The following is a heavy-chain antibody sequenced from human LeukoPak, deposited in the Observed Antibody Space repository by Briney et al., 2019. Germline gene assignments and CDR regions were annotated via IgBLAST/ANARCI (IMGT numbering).Heavy chain of an antibody. D-gene: IGHD3-22*01. CDR3: ARDHYDSSGAADY. Sequence: QPGGSLRLSCAASGFTFSSYWMSWVRQAPGKGLEWVANIKQDGSEKYYVDSVKGRFTISRDNAKNSLYLQMNSLRAEDTAVYYCARDHYDSSGAADYWGQGTLVTVSS. CDR2: IKQDGSEK. V-gene: IGHV3-7*01. J-gene: IGHJ4*02. CDR1: GFTFSSYW.